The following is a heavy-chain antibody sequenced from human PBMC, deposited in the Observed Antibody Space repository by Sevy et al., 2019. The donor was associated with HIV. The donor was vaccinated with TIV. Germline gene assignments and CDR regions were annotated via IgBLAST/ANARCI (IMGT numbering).Heavy chain of an antibody. J-gene: IGHJ4*02. CDR1: AFTFSNYW. V-gene: IGHV3-74*01. CDR3: ARGPYYRDTNTYFFMHY. CDR2: INSDGSST. Sequence: GGSLRLSCAGSAFTFSNYWMHWVRQAPGKGLVWVSRINSDGSSTSYADSVTGRFTISRDNAKNTLYLQMNSLRAEDTAVYYCARGPYYRDTNTYFFMHYWGQGTLVTVSS. D-gene: IGHD3-22*01.